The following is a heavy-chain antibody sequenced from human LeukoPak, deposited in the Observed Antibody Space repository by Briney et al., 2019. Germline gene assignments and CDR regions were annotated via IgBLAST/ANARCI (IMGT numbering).Heavy chain of an antibody. CDR2: IYYSGST. V-gene: IGHV4-59*01. CDR3: ARGIAARSAGNAFDI. J-gene: IGHJ3*02. D-gene: IGHD6-6*01. CDR1: GGSISSYY. Sequence: SETLSLTCTVSGGSISSYYRSWIRQPPGKGLEWIGYIYYSGSTNYNPSLKSRVTISVDTSKNQFSLKLSSVTAADTAVYYCARGIAARSAGNAFDIWGQGTMVTVSS.